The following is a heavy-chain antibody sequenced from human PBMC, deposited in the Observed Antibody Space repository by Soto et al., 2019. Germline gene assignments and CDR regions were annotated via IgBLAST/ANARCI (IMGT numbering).Heavy chain of an antibody. CDR3: ARGPDCSSTSCYWYYYYCGMDV. CDR1: GYTFTSYG. Sequence: ASVKVSCKASGYTFTSYGISWVRQAPGQGLEWMGWISAYNGNTNYAQKLQGRVTMTTDTSTSTAYMELRSLRSDDTAVYYCARGPDCSSTSCYWYYYYCGMDVWGQGTTVTVSS. V-gene: IGHV1-18*01. D-gene: IGHD2-2*01. J-gene: IGHJ6*02. CDR2: ISAYNGNT.